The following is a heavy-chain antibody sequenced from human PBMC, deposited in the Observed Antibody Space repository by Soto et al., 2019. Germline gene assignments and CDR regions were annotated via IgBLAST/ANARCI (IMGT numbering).Heavy chain of an antibody. CDR2: INSDGSGT. V-gene: IGHV3-74*01. CDR1: GFTFTSHW. D-gene: IGHD3-10*01. Sequence: GGSLRLSCAASGFTFTSHWMHWVRQTPGKGLVWVSHINSDGSGTTYADSVRGRFTISRDNAKNTLYLQMSSLGAEDTAVYYCARDYYYNSGSPFFDYWAQGTLVTVSS. J-gene: IGHJ4*02. CDR3: ARDYYYNSGSPFFDY.